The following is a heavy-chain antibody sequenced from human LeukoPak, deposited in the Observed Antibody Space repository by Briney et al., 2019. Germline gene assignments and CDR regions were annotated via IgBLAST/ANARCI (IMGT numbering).Heavy chain of an antibody. CDR1: GFTFSSYS. CDR2: ISSSSSYI. J-gene: IGHJ6*03. V-gene: IGHV3-21*01. Sequence: GGSLRLSCAASGFTFSSYSMNWVRQAPGKGLEWDSSISSSSSYIYYADSVKGRFTISSDNAKNSLYLQMNSLRAEDTAVYYCARGSSSWYETAYYYYMDVWGKGTRVTVSS. D-gene: IGHD6-13*01. CDR3: ARGSSSWYETAYYYYMDV.